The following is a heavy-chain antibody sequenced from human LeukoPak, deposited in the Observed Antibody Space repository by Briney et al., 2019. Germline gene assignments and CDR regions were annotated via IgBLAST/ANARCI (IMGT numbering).Heavy chain of an antibody. CDR2: IYYSGIT. D-gene: IGHD6-13*01. CDR1: GGSIRRGGYY. Sequence: SQTLSLTCTVSGGSIRRGGYYWSWIRQHPGKGLEWIGYIYYSGITYYNPSLKSRVTISVDTSKNQFSLKLSSVTAADTAVYYCARSRRGSSSWYVYYYYGMDVWGQGTTVTVSS. CDR3: ARSRRGSSSWYVYYYYGMDV. J-gene: IGHJ6*02. V-gene: IGHV4-30-4*01.